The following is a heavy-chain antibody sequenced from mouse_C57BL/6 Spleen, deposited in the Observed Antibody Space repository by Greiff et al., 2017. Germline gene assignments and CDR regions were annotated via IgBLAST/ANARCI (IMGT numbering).Heavy chain of an antibody. CDR3: ARTYDYDGFAY. Sequence: EVQLQQSGPELVKPGASVKMSCKASGYTFTDYNMHWVKPSHGKSLEWIGYINPNNGGTSYNQKFKGKATLTVNKSSSTAYMELRSLTSEDSAVYYCARTYDYDGFAYWGQGTLVTVSA. D-gene: IGHD2-4*01. CDR2: INPNNGGT. J-gene: IGHJ3*01. CDR1: GYTFTDYN. V-gene: IGHV1-22*01.